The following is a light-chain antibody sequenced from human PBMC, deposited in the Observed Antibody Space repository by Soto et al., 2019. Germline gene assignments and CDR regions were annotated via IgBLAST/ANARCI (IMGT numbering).Light chain of an antibody. V-gene: IGLV2-14*03. CDR2: EVN. J-gene: IGLJ1*01. CDR1: SSDIGGYIY. CDR3: SAYSDIDTKV. Sequence: QSVLTQPASVSGSPGQSITISCTGSSSDIGGYIYVSWYQQFPGKAPKLILYEVNNRPSGVSNRFSGSKSDTTASLTISGLQPEDEADYYCSAYSDIDTKVFGTGTKLTVL.